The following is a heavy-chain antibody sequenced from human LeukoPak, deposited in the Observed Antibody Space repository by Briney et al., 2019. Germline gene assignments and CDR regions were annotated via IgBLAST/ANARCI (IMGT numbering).Heavy chain of an antibody. D-gene: IGHD4-17*01. V-gene: IGHV1-3*01. CDR1: GYTFRTYA. CDR2: INSGNGNT. CDR3: ARGTNYGDYSVGDAFDI. J-gene: IGHJ3*02. Sequence: ASVKVSCKASGYTFRTYAMHWVRQAPGQRLEWMGWINSGNGNTKYSQNFQGRVTITRDTSASTAYMELSSLRSEDTAVYYCARGTNYGDYSVGDAFDIWGQGTMVTVSS.